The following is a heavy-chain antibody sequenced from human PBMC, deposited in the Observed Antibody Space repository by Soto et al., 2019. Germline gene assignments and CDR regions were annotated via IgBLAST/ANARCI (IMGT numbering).Heavy chain of an antibody. J-gene: IGHJ3*02. CDR3: ARDRSGYYDGIDAFDI. CDR1: GGTFSSYA. V-gene: IGHV1-69*13. CDR2: IIPIFGTA. Sequence: GASVKVSCKASGGTFSSYAISWVRQAPGQGLEWMGGIIPIFGTANYAQKFQGRVTITADESTSTAYMELSSLRSEDTAVYYCARDRSGYYDGIDAFDIWGQGTMVTVSS. D-gene: IGHD3-22*01.